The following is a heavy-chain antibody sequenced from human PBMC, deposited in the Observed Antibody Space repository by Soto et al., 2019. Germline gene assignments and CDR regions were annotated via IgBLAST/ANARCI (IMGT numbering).Heavy chain of an antibody. Sequence: GASVKVSCKASGGTFSSYAISWVRQAPGQGLEWMGGIIPIFGTANYAQKFQGRVTITADESTSTAYMELSSLRSEDTAVYYCAREDGYFDWLSFDYWGQGTLVTVSS. CDR3: AREDGYFDWLSFDY. D-gene: IGHD3-9*01. CDR1: GGTFSSYA. J-gene: IGHJ4*02. V-gene: IGHV1-69*13. CDR2: IIPIFGTA.